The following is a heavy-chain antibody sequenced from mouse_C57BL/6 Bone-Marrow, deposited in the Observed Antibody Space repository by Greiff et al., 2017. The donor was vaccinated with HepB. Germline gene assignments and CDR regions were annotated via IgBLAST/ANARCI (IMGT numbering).Heavy chain of an antibody. J-gene: IGHJ4*01. CDR2: INPYNGGT. V-gene: IGHV1-19*01. CDR3: ARRATVVATNYYAMDY. D-gene: IGHD1-1*01. Sequence: VQLKQSGPVLVKPGASVKMSCKASGYTFTDYYMNWVKQSHGKSLEWIGVINPYNGGTSYNQKFKGKATLTVDKSSSTAYMELNSLTSEDSAVYYCARRATVVATNYYAMDYWGQGTSVTVSS. CDR1: GYTFTDYY.